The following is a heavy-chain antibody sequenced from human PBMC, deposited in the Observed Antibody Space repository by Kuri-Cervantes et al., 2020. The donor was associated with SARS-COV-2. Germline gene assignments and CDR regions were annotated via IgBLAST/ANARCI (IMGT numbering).Heavy chain of an antibody. J-gene: IGHJ5*02. V-gene: IGHV1-18*04. CDR3: ARSTVASTFDWFDP. CDR1: GYTFTGYY. CDR2: ISAYNGNT. D-gene: IGHD6-19*01. Sequence: ASVKVSCKASGYTFTGYYMHWVRQAPGQGLEWMGWISAYNGNTNYAQKLQGRVTMTTDTSTSTAYMELRSLRSDDTAVYYCARSTVASTFDWFDPWGQGTLVTVSS.